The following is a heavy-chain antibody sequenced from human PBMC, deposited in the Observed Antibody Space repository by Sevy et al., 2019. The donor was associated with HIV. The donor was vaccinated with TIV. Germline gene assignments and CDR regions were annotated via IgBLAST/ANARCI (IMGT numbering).Heavy chain of an antibody. Sequence: GGSLRLSCVASGFTFSTYGMHWVRQAPGKGLEWVAVIWYDGSNKEYVDSVKGRFTISRDNSKDTLYLQMNSLRAEDTAVYYCARENIAVAGIGYYFVHWGQGTLVTVSS. V-gene: IGHV3-33*01. CDR1: GFTFSTYG. CDR2: IWYDGSNK. D-gene: IGHD6-19*01. J-gene: IGHJ4*02. CDR3: ARENIAVAGIGYYFVH.